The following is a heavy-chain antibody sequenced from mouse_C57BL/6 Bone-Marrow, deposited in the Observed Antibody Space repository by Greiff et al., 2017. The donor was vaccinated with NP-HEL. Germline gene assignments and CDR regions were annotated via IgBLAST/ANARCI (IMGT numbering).Heavy chain of an antibody. CDR2: IDPSDSYT. Sequence: QVQLQQSGAELVMPGASVKLSCKASGYTFTSYWMHWVKQRPGQGLEWIGEIDPSDSYTNYNQKFKGKSTLTVDKSSSTAYMQLSSLTSEDSAVYYCARRSFYYGNYRWYFDVWGTGTTVTVSS. D-gene: IGHD2-1*01. CDR1: GYTFTSYW. V-gene: IGHV1-69*01. CDR3: ARRSFYYGNYRWYFDV. J-gene: IGHJ1*03.